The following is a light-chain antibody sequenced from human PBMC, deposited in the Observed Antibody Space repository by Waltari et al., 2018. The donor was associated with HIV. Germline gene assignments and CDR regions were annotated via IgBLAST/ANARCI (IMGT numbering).Light chain of an antibody. V-gene: IGLV3-10*01. CDR2: EDT. CDR3: YSTDSSGYLFV. CDR1: ALAKKY. Sequence: SYELTQPPSVSVSPGQTARITCSGDALAKKYAYWYQQKSGQAPVLVIYEDTKRPSGCPDRFAGSSSGAMATLTISGAQLEDEGDYYCYSTDSSGYLFVFGTGTKVTVL. J-gene: IGLJ1*01.